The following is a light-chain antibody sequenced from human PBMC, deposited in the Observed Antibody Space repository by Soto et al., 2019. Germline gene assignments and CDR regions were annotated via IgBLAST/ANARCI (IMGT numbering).Light chain of an antibody. V-gene: IGKV4-1*01. CDR1: QSVLYSSNNKNY. Sequence: DIVMTQSPDSLAVSLGERATINCKSSQSVLYSSNNKNYLAWYQQRPGQPPKLLIYWASTRESVVPDRFSGSGSGTDFTLTITSLQAEDVAVYYCQQYEITPPTFGQGTTLEIK. CDR3: QQYEITPPT. J-gene: IGKJ2*01. CDR2: WAS.